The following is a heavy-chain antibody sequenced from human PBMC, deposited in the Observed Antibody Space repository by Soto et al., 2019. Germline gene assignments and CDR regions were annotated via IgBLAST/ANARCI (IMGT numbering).Heavy chain of an antibody. CDR3: TTDSYITMIVVRIDY. J-gene: IGHJ4*01. CDR2: IKSKTDGGTT. Sequence: PGGSLRLSCAASGFAFSDAWINWVRQAPGKGLEWVGRIKSKTDGGTTDFAAPVRGRFAISRDDSKNMVYMQMNSLKTEDTAVYYCTTDSYITMIVVRIDYWGHGTLVTVLL. CDR1: GFAFSDAW. V-gene: IGHV3-15*07. D-gene: IGHD3-22*01.